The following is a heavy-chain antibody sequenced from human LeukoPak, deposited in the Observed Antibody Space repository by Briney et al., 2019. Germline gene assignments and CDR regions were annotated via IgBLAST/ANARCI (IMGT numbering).Heavy chain of an antibody. D-gene: IGHD2-8*01. V-gene: IGHV3-7*01. J-gene: IGHJ5*02. Sequence: GGSLRLPCAASGFTFSSYWMSWVRQAPGKGLEWVANIKQDGSEKYYVDSVKGRFTISRDNAKNSLYLQMNSLRAEDTAVYYCARDLGQRLYCTNGVCDNWFDPWGQGTLVTVSS. CDR2: IKQDGSEK. CDR3: ARDLGQRLYCTNGVCDNWFDP. CDR1: GFTFSSYW.